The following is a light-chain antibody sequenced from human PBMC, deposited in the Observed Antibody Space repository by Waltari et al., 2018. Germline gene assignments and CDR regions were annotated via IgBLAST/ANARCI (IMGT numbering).Light chain of an antibody. CDR3: QQYHSYPYT. CDR2: KAS. CDR1: QTLNRW. V-gene: IGKV1-5*03. Sequence: DIQMTQSPSTLSASVGSRATITCRASQTLNRWLAWYQQKPGKAPKLLIYKASTLQSGVPSRFSGSDSGTQFALTITGLQAEDFATYYCQQYHSYPYTFGQGTKLEIK. J-gene: IGKJ2*01.